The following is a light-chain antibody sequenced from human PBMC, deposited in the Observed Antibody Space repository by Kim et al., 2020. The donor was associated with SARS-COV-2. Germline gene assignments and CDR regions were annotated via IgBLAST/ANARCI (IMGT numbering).Light chain of an antibody. Sequence: SYELTQPPSVSVAPGKTARITCGGNNIGSKSVHWYQQKPGQAPVLVIYYDSDRPSGIPERISGSNSGNTATLTNSRVEAGDEADYCCQVWDSSRDHVVFG. J-gene: IGLJ2*01. CDR1: NIGSKS. CDR2: YDS. V-gene: IGLV3-21*04. CDR3: QVWDSSRDHVV.